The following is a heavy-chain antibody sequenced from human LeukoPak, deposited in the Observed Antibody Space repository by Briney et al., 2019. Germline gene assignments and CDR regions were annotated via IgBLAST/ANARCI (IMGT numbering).Heavy chain of an antibody. J-gene: IGHJ4*02. Sequence: ASVTVSCKASGYSFTGYYMHWVRQAPGQGLEWMGWSNHNSGATKYAQKFQGRVTLTRDTSISTAYMELSSLRSDDTAVYYCARAKGYYDSSGYRNDGTFDYWGQGTLVTVSS. CDR1: GYSFTGYY. V-gene: IGHV1-2*02. D-gene: IGHD3-22*01. CDR2: SNHNSGAT. CDR3: ARAKGYYDSSGYRNDGTFDY.